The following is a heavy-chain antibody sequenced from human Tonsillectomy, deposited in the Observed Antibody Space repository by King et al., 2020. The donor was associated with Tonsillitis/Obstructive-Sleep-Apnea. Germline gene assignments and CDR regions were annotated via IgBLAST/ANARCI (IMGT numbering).Heavy chain of an antibody. CDR2: ISSSSSTI. CDR3: ARGLPSSYSYGPYNYYYMDV. Sequence: VQLVESGGGLVQPGGSLRLSCAASGFTFSSYTMNWVRQAPGKGLEWVSNISSSSSTIYYADSVKGRFTISRDNAKNSLYLQMNSLRDEDTALYYCARGLPSSYSYGPYNYYYMDVWGKGTTVTVSS. D-gene: IGHD5-18*01. J-gene: IGHJ6*03. CDR1: GFTFSSYT. V-gene: IGHV3-48*02.